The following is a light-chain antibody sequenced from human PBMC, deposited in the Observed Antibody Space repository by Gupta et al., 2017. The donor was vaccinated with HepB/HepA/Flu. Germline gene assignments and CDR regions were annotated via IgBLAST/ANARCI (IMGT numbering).Light chain of an antibody. V-gene: IGKV3-20*01. Sequence: EIVLTQSPGTLSLSPGERATLSCRASQSVSSSYLAWYQQKPGQAPRLLIYGASSRATGIPDRFSGSGSGTDFTLTSSRREPEDFAVYYCQQDGSSYTFGQGTKLEIK. CDR1: QSVSSSY. CDR3: QQDGSSYT. J-gene: IGKJ2*01. CDR2: GAS.